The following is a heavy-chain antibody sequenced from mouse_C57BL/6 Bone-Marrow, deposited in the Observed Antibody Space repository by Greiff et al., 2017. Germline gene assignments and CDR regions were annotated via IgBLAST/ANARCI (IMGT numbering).Heavy chain of an antibody. CDR1: GYTFTSYW. J-gene: IGHJ3*01. Sequence: VQLQQPGAELVKPGASVKLSCKASGYTFTSYWMHWVKQRPGQGLEWIGMIHPNSGSTNYNEKFKSKATLTVDKSSSTAYMQLSSLTSEASAVYYCARRDYSPWFAYWGQGTLVTVSA. V-gene: IGHV1-64*01. CDR3: ARRDYSPWFAY. D-gene: IGHD2-12*01. CDR2: IHPNSGST.